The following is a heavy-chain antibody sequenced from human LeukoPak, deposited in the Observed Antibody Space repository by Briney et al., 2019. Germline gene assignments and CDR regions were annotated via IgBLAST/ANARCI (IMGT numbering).Heavy chain of an antibody. D-gene: IGHD3-10*02. CDR2: VSSSGTTT. J-gene: IGHJ4*02. CDR3: ARDMLGYFDY. Sequence: GGSLSLSCVASGFSFSNYEMNWVRQAPGKGLEWVAYVSSSGTTTYYADSVKGRFTISRDNAKNSLYLQMKSLGAEATAFYYCARDMLGYFDYWGQGTLVTVSS. CDR1: GFSFSNYE. V-gene: IGHV3-48*03.